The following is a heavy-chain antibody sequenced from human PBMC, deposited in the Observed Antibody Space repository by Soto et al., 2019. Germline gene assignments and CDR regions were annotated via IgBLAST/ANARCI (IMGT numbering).Heavy chain of an antibody. CDR1: GFNFRMYE. CDR3: ARYGTRDDW. Sequence: GGSLRLSCQASGFNFRMYEMHWVRKAPGKGLEWVSYISSSGLTTYYADFAEGRFTISRDNAKDSLYLHLNSLRVGDTAVYHCARYGTRDDWCGLGTQLTVSS. CDR2: ISSSGLTT. V-gene: IGHV3-48*03. D-gene: IGHD3-10*01. J-gene: IGHJ5*01.